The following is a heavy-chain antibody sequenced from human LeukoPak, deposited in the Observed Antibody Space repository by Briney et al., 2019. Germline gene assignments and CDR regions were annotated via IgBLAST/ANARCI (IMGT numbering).Heavy chain of an antibody. CDR2: INPNSGDT. D-gene: IGHD2/OR15-2a*01. J-gene: IGHJ6*02. CDR3: ARCFCYARDV. CDR1: GCSFTGYF. V-gene: IGHV1-2*02. Sequence: GSVKVSCKASGCSFTGYFMQWVGQPPGRGLEWMGWINPNSGDTSYAQKFQGRVTMTRDTSISIAYMELSRLRSDGAAVYYGARCFCYARDVWGQGTTVTVSS.